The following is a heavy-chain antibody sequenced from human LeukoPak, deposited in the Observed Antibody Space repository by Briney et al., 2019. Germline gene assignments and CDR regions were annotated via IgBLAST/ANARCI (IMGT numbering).Heavy chain of an antibody. CDR1: GYTFTSYG. D-gene: IGHD6-19*01. J-gene: IGHJ4*02. V-gene: IGHV1-69*13. CDR2: IIPIFGTA. CDR3: ARGARRGSGWYVSGYYFDY. Sequence: GASVKVSCKASGYTFTSYGISWVRQAPGQGLEWMGWIIPIFGTANYAQKFQGRVTITADESTSTAYMELSSLRSEDTAVYYCARGARRGSGWYVSGYYFDYWGQGTLVTVSS.